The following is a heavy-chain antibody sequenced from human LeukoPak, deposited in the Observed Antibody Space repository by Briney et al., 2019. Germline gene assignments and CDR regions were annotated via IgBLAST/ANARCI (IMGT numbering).Heavy chain of an antibody. Sequence: GGSLRLSCVASVLIVSCNYMTWVRQAPGKGLEWVAVIYSSGGTYYADSVKGRFTISRDNSKNTLYLQMNSLRAEDTAVYYCARDSSVTTVDYWGQGTLVTVSS. CDR3: ARDSSVTTVDY. CDR2: IYSSGGT. CDR1: VLIVSCNY. J-gene: IGHJ4*02. D-gene: IGHD4-17*01. V-gene: IGHV3-66*01.